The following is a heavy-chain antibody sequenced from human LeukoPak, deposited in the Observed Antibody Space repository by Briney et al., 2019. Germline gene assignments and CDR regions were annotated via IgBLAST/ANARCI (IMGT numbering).Heavy chain of an antibody. D-gene: IGHD5-12*01. CDR1: GGSISSYY. Sequence: SETLSLTCTVSGGSISSYYWSWIRQPPGKGLEWIGYIYYSGSTSYNPSLKSRVTISVDTSKNQFSLKLSSVTAADTAVYYCARRKGSATGNWFDPWGQGTLVTVSS. CDR3: ARRKGSATGNWFDP. J-gene: IGHJ5*02. V-gene: IGHV4-59*08. CDR2: IYYSGST.